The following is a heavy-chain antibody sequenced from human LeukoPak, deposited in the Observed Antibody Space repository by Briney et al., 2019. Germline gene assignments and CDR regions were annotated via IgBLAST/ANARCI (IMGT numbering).Heavy chain of an antibody. J-gene: IGHJ4*02. CDR2: ISNDGSNK. CDR1: GFTFSSYA. Sequence: PGRSLRLSCAASGFTFSSYAMHWVRQAPGKGLEWVAVISNDGSNKYYADSVKGRFTISRDNSKNTLYVQMNSLRVEDTAVYYCARGTTVTTYFDYWGQGTLVTVSS. D-gene: IGHD4-17*01. CDR3: ARGTTVTTYFDY. V-gene: IGHV3-30-3*01.